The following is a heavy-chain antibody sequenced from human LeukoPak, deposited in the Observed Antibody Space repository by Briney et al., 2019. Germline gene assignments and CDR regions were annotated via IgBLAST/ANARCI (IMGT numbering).Heavy chain of an antibody. J-gene: IGHJ3*02. Sequence: GGSLRLSCAASGFTFSTYAMSWVRQAPGKGLEWVSGFGGGGGATYYADSVKGRFTISRDSSKNTLYLQMNSLRAEDTAVYFCAKDCWSGYYTGNGSRCDAFDIWGQGTMVSVSS. D-gene: IGHD3-3*01. CDR1: GFTFSTYA. V-gene: IGHV3-23*01. CDR2: FGGGGGAT. CDR3: AKDCWSGYYTGNGSRCDAFDI.